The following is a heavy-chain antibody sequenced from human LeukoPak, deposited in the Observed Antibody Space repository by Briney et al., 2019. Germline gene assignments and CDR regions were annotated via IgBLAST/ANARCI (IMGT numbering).Heavy chain of an antibody. J-gene: IGHJ4*02. CDR1: GVTFSSYS. CDR2: ISSSNVFI. Sequence: GGSLRLSCAASGVTFSSYSMNWVRKAPGKGLEWVSSISSSNVFIYYADSMKGRFTISRDNAKNSLHLQMDSLRAEDTAVYYCARGVVAAAGRYYFNYWGQGTLVTVSS. V-gene: IGHV3-21*01. CDR3: ARGVVAAAGRYYFNY. D-gene: IGHD6-13*01.